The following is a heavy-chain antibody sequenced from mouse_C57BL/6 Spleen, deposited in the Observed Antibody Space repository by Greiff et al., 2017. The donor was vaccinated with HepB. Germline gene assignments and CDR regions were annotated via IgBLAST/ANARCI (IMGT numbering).Heavy chain of an antibody. CDR3: ARQYDYDEVYYAMDY. D-gene: IGHD2-4*01. CDR2: IWSDGST. J-gene: IGHJ4*01. V-gene: IGHV2-6-1*01. CDR1: GFSLTSYG. Sequence: VKLVESGPGLVAPSQSLSITCTVSGFSLTSYGVHWVRQPPGKGLEWLVVIWSDGSTTYNSALKSRLSISKDNSKSQVFLKMNSLQTDDTAMYYCARQYDYDEVYYAMDYWGQGTSVTVSS.